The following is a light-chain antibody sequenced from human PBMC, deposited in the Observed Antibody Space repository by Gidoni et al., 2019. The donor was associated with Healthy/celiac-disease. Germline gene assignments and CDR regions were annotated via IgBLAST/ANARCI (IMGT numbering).Light chain of an antibody. CDR3: QQYNSYSWT. CDR1: QSISSW. V-gene: IGKV1-5*01. J-gene: IGKJ1*01. CDR2: DAS. Sequence: DIQMPQSPSTLSASVGDRVTITCRASQSISSWLAWYQQKPGKAPKLLIYDASSLESGVPSRFSGSGSGTEFTLTISSRQPDDFATYYCQQYNSYSWTVGQGTKVEIK.